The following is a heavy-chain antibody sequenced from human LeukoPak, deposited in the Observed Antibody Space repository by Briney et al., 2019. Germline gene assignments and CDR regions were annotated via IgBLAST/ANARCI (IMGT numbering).Heavy chain of an antibody. D-gene: IGHD7-27*01. CDR3: ARDVVLNWGSGPIDY. CDR2: IYYSGST. V-gene: IGHV4-61*01. J-gene: IGHJ4*02. Sequence: TSETLSLTCTVSGGSVSSGSYYWSWIRQPPGKGLEWIGYIYYSGSTNYNPSLKSRVTISVDTSKNQFSLKLSSVTAADTAVYYCARDVVLNWGSGPIDYWGQGTLVTVSS. CDR1: GGSVSSGSYY.